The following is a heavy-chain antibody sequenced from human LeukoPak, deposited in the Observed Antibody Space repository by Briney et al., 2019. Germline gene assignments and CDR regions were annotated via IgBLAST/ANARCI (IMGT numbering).Heavy chain of an antibody. CDR3: AKERADDYVWGSYRNYYYYMDV. D-gene: IGHD3-16*02. Sequence: GGSLRLSCAASGFTFDDYAMHWVRQAPGKGLEWVSLISWDGGSTYYADSVKGRFTISRDNSKNSLYLQMNSLRAEDTALYYCAKERADDYVWGSYRNYYYYMDVWGKGTTVTVSS. CDR1: GFTFDDYA. J-gene: IGHJ6*03. V-gene: IGHV3-43D*03. CDR2: ISWDGGST.